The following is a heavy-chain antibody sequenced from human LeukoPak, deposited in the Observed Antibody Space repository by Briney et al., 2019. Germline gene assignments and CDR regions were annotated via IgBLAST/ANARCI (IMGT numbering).Heavy chain of an antibody. CDR3: ARHWPFGGRGYSSSWYRTYNWFDP. J-gene: IGHJ5*02. D-gene: IGHD6-13*01. Sequence: PSQTLSLTCAVSGGSISSGGYSWSWIRQPPGKGLEWIEYIYTSGSTNYNPSLKSRVTISVDTSKNQFSLKLSSVTAADTAVYYCARHWPFGGRGYSSSWYRTYNWFDPWGQGTLVTVSS. V-gene: IGHV4-61*09. CDR2: IYTSGST. CDR1: GGSISSGGYS.